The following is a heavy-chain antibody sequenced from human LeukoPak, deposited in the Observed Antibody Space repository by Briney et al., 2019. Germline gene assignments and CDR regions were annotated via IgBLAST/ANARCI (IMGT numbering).Heavy chain of an antibody. Sequence: SETLSLTCTVSGDSISGSNYFWGWIRQPPGKGLEWIGNFYPSGSTYYNPSLKSRVTIAEDTSKNQFSLRLSSVTAADTAVYYCASARREYSSSYFDYWGQGTLVTVSS. CDR1: GDSISGSNYF. J-gene: IGHJ4*02. D-gene: IGHD6-6*01. V-gene: IGHV4-39*07. CDR2: FYPSGST. CDR3: ASARREYSSSYFDY.